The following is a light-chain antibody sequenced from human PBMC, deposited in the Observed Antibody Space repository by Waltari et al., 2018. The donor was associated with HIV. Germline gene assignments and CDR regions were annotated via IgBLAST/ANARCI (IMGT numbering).Light chain of an antibody. J-gene: IGKJ1*01. V-gene: IGKV3-15*01. CDR1: QSVNSD. CDR3: QQYNNWPPAWT. CDR2: GAS. Sequence: CRASQSVNSDLAWYQQKPGQAPRLLIYGASTRATGIPARFSGSGSETEFTLTISSLQSEDFAVYYCQQYNNWPPAWTFGRGTQVEIK.